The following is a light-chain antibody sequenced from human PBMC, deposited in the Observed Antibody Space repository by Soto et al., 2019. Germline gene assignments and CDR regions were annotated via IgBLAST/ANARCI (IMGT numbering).Light chain of an antibody. J-gene: IGKJ4*01. Sequence: EIVMTQSPATLSVSPGERATLSCRASQSAGSNLAWYHQKPGQAPRLLIYGASSRATGIPARFSGSGSGTAFTLTISSLQSDDFQVYYCQQSNDWPLTLAGGTKVDIK. V-gene: IGKV3-15*01. CDR2: GAS. CDR1: QSAGSN. CDR3: QQSNDWPLT.